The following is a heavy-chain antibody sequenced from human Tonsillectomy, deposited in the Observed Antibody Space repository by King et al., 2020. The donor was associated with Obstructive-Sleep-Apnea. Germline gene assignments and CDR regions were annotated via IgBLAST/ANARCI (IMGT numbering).Heavy chain of an antibody. J-gene: IGHJ4*02. CDR1: GFIFSSYA. CDR3: ARASGYAWGDSFDY. Sequence: VQLVESGGGVVQPGRSLRLSCAASGFIFSSYAMHWVRQAPGKGREWVAVISYDGSNKYCADSGKGRFTIYRDNSKNTLYLQMNSLRAEDTAVYYCARASGYAWGDSFDYWGQGTLVTVSS. D-gene: IGHD5-12*01. V-gene: IGHV3-30*04. CDR2: ISYDGSNK.